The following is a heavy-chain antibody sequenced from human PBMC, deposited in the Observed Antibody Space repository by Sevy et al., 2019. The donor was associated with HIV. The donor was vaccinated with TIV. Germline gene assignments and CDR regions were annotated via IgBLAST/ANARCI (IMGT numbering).Heavy chain of an antibody. V-gene: IGHV3-9*01. J-gene: IGHJ6*02. Sequence: GGSLRLSCAASGFTFDHHAMCWVRQAPGKGLEWVSGINWNSVSIGYADSVKGRFTISRDNAKNSLYLHLNSLRADDTALYYCAREGLAPYGYGADVWGQGTAVTVSS. CDR3: AREGLAPYGYGADV. CDR2: INWNSVSI. CDR1: GFTFDHHA. D-gene: IGHD3-10*01.